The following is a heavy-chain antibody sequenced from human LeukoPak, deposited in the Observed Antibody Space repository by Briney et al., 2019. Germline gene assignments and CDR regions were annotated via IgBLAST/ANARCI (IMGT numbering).Heavy chain of an antibody. Sequence: GGSLRLSCAASGFTFSSYAMSWVRQAPGKGLEWASAISGSGGSTYYADSVKGRFTISRDNSKNTLYLQMNSLRAEDTAVYYCARDQSRGYDFPSYYGMDVWGQGTTVTVSS. CDR2: ISGSGGST. CDR1: GFTFSSYA. D-gene: IGHD3-3*01. CDR3: ARDQSRGYDFPSYYGMDV. J-gene: IGHJ6*02. V-gene: IGHV3-23*01.